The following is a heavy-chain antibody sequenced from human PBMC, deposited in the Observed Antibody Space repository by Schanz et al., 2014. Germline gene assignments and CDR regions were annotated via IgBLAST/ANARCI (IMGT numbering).Heavy chain of an antibody. CDR3: AKVRYSSGWRGDYFDE. Sequence: VQLVESGGGLVQPGGSLRLSCSASGFTFSIYAMHWVRQAPGKGLEWVAFVPFDGSQKFYADSVKGRFTISRDNSKNTLYLQMNSLRAEDTAVYYCAKVRYSSGWRGDYFDEWGQGTLVTVAS. V-gene: IGHV3-30*04. D-gene: IGHD6-25*01. CDR2: VPFDGSQK. J-gene: IGHJ4*02. CDR1: GFTFSIYA.